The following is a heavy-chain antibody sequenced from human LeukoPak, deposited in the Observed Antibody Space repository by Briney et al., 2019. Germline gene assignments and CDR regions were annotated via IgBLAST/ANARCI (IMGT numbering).Heavy chain of an antibody. CDR3: ARWPTYYYDSSGYYRMDGMDV. Sequence: GGSLRLSCAASGFTFSDYYMSWIRQAPGKGLEWVSYISSSGSTIYYADSVKGRSTISRDNAKNSLYLQMNSLRAEDTAVYYCARWPTYYYDSSGYYRMDGMDVWGQGTTVTVSS. CDR2: ISSSGSTI. V-gene: IGHV3-11*01. CDR1: GFTFSDYY. J-gene: IGHJ6*02. D-gene: IGHD3-22*01.